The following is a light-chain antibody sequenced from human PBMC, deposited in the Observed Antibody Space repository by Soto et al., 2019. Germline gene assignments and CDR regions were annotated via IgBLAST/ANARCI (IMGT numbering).Light chain of an antibody. CDR3: QQDNNWPPGT. V-gene: IGKV3-15*01. CDR1: QSVSSN. CDR2: GAS. J-gene: IGKJ1*01. Sequence: EIVMTQSPATLSVSPGERATLSCRASQSVSSNLAWYQQKPGQAPRLLIYGASTRATGIPARFSGSGSGTGFTLTIRSLQSEDFPVYYCQQDNNWPPGTFGQGTKVDIE.